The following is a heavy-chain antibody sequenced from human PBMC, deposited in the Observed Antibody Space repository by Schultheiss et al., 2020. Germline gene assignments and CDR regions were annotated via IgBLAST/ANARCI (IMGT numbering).Heavy chain of an antibody. Sequence: GGSLRLSCAASGFNVSTDYMSWVRQAPGKGLEWISAISGSGGSTYYADSVKGRFTISRDNAKNSLYLQMNSLRAEDTAVYYCARKDYISRKGYYYYMDVWGKGTTVTVSS. CDR3: ARKDYISRKGYYYYMDV. CDR2: ISGSGGST. CDR1: GFNVSTDY. J-gene: IGHJ6*03. D-gene: IGHD3-10*01. V-gene: IGHV3-23*01.